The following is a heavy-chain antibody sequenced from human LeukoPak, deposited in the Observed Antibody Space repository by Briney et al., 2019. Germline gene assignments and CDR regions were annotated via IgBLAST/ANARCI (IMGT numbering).Heavy chain of an antibody. CDR3: ATDRGWRTSGYYLYYFEY. D-gene: IGHD3-3*01. CDR2: ISYDGRNK. CDR1: GFTFSSYD. J-gene: IGHJ4*02. Sequence: GGSLRLSCAASGFTFSSYDMHWVRQAPGKGLEWVAVISYDGRNKYYADSVKGRFTISRDNSKNTLYLQMSSLRAEDTAVYYCATDRGWRTSGYYLYYFEYWGQGTLVTYSS. V-gene: IGHV3-30*03.